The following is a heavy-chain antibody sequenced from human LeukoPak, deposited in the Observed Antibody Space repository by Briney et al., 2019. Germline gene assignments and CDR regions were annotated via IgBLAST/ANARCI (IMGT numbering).Heavy chain of an antibody. CDR3: ARADGWLVRGWFDP. Sequence: GGSLRLSCAASGFTFSSYWMSWVRQAPGKGLEWVSSISSSSSYIYYADSVKGRFTISRDNAKNSLYLQMNTLRAEDTAVYYCARADGWLVRGWFDPWGQGTLVTVSS. D-gene: IGHD6-19*01. CDR1: GFTFSSYW. CDR2: ISSSSSYI. V-gene: IGHV3-21*01. J-gene: IGHJ5*02.